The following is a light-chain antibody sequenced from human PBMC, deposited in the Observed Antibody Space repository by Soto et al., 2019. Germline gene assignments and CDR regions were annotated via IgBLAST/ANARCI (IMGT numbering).Light chain of an antibody. Sequence: ENLLTQSPGTLSLSPGDRATLSCRASHSVTSSQLAWYQQRPVQAPRLLIYGASTRAAGIPYRFSGSGSGTDFTLTISRLEPEDFAVYYCQQYGSSTGYTFGQGTKLEIK. CDR3: QQYGSSTGYT. J-gene: IGKJ2*01. V-gene: IGKV3-20*01. CDR1: HSVTSSQ. CDR2: GAS.